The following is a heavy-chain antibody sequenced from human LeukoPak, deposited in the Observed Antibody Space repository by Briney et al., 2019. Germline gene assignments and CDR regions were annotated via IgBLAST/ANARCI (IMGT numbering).Heavy chain of an antibody. V-gene: IGHV1-69*05. D-gene: IGHD3-3*01. Sequence: SVTLSCKASGGTFSSYAMSWVRQAPGQGLEWMGGIIPIFGTANYAEKMKGRVTITTDKSTSTAYMEMSSLRSEDTAVYYCAASGFLECSYYYYYYIHVWGKGTTVTVSS. CDR2: IIPIFGTA. J-gene: IGHJ6*03. CDR3: AASGFLECSYYYYYYIHV. CDR1: GGTFSSYA.